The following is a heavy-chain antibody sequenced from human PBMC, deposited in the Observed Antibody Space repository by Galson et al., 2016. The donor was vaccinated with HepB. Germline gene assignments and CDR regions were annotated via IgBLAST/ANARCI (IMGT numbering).Heavy chain of an antibody. D-gene: IGHD3-3*01. CDR3: ARGPEWFLPRFDP. CDR2: IYTSGRT. CDR1: GDSISSGSFY. J-gene: IGHJ5*02. V-gene: IGHV4-61*02. Sequence: LSLTCSVSGDSISSGSFYCNWIRQPAGKGLEWIGRIYTSGRTDYDPSLQTRVTMSVDKSKNQFSLKLTSVTAADTAVYYCARGPEWFLPRFDPWGQGTLVTVSS.